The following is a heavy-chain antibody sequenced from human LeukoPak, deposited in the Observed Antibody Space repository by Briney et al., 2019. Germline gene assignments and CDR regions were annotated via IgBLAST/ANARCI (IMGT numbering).Heavy chain of an antibody. V-gene: IGHV3-7*01. CDR2: IKHDGRQN. D-gene: IGHD2-2*01. Sequence: PGGSLRLSCAASGFTFATRWMYWVRQAPGEGLEWVANIKHDGRQNYYVDSVKGRFTISRDNAKNSLYLQMNSLRVEDTAVYFCVRGAGGVVPTYNWFDRWGQGTLVTASS. J-gene: IGHJ5*02. CDR1: GFTFATRW. CDR3: VRGAGGVVPTYNWFDR.